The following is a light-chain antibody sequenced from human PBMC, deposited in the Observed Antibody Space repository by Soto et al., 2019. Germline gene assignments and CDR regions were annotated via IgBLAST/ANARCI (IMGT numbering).Light chain of an antibody. V-gene: IGLV1-44*01. CDR3: AAWDDRLNGV. Sequence: QSVLTQPPSASGTPGQRVTISCSGSSSNIGSHTVNWYQQLPGTAPKLLIYSNNQRPSGVPGRFSGSKSGTSASLAISGLQSEEEADYYCAAWDDRLNGVFGGGTKLTVL. CDR1: SSNIGSHT. J-gene: IGLJ2*01. CDR2: SNN.